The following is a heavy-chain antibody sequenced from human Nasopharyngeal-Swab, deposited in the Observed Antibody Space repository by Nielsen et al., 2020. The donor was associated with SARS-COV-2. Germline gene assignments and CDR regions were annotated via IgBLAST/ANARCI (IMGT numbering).Heavy chain of an antibody. Sequence: GESLKISCAASGFVFSSVWMCGVRQAPGKGLEWVGRIKRKADGGTVEYATAVRGRFSISRDDSRNTLFLQMNRLKTEDTAVYYCTTLHRTGWFWGQGTLVTVSS. CDR2: IKRKADGGTV. CDR1: GFVFSSVW. V-gene: IGHV3-15*01. D-gene: IGHD6-19*01. CDR3: TTLHRTGWF. J-gene: IGHJ4*02.